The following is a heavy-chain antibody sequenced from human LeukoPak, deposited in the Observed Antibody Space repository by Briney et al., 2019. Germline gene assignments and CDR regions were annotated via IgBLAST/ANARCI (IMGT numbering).Heavy chain of an antibody. CDR2: ISSSSSYT. CDR3: ARLSTVAGPRGGYFVY. V-gene: IGHV3-11*06. CDR1: GFTFSDYY. D-gene: IGHD6-19*01. Sequence: PGGSLRLSCAACGFTFSDYYMSWLRQAPGKGLEWVSYISSSSSYTNYADSVKGRFTISRDNANNSLYLQMNSLRAEDTAVYYCARLSTVAGPRGGYFVYWGQGTLVTVSS. J-gene: IGHJ4*02.